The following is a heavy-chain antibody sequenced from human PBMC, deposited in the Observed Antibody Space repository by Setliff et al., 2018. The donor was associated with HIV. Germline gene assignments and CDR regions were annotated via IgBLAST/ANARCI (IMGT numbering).Heavy chain of an antibody. CDR3: ARGGLRFLEWLPERFDP. CDR2: INPNSGGT. V-gene: IGHV1-2*02. J-gene: IGHJ5*02. CDR1: GDTFTGYC. D-gene: IGHD3-3*01. Sequence: ASVKVSCKASGDTFTGYCMPWVRQAPGQGLEWMGWINPNSGGTNYAQKFQGRVTMTRDTSTSTVYMESSSLTYEDTAVYYCARGGLRFLEWLPERFDPWGQGTQVTVS.